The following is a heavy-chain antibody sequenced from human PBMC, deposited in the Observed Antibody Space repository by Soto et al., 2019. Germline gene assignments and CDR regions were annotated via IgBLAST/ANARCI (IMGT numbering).Heavy chain of an antibody. CDR1: GYTFTGSY. CDR2: INPNSGGT. CDR3: ARGPTISSSWAKYYFDY. V-gene: IGHV1-2*04. J-gene: IGHJ4*02. Sequence: QVQLLQSGAEVKKPGASVKVSCKASGYTFTGSYMHWVRQAPGQGLEWMGWINPNSGGTNYAQKFQGWVTMTRDTSISTAYMELSRLRSDDTAVYYCARGPTISSSWAKYYFDYWGQGTLVTVSS. D-gene: IGHD6-13*01.